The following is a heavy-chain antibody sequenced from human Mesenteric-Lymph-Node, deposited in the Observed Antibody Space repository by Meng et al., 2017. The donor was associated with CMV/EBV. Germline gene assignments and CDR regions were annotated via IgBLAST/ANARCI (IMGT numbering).Heavy chain of an antibody. CDR3: ARFKLEHDY. D-gene: IGHD1/OR15-1a*01. Sequence: GSLRLSCAASGFTFSRYWMTWVRQAPGKGLEWVANIKEDGSERYYVDSVKGRFTISRDNAKNSLYLQMNSLRVEDTAVYYCARFKLEHDYWGQGTLVTVSS. CDR2: IKEDGSER. V-gene: IGHV3-7*01. J-gene: IGHJ4*02. CDR1: GFTFSRYW.